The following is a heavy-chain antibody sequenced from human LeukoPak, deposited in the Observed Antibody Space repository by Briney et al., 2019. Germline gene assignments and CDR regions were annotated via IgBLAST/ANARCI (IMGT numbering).Heavy chain of an antibody. J-gene: IGHJ4*02. D-gene: IGHD6-19*01. CDR2: IIPIFGTA. V-gene: IGHV1-69*01. Sequence: GASVKVSCKASGGTFSSYAISWVRQAPGQGLEWMGGIIPIFGTANYAQKVQGRVTITADESTSTAYMELSSLRSEDTAVYYCAGGRDIGVAANSHYWGQGTLVTVSS. CDR1: GGTFSSYA. CDR3: AGGRDIGVAANSHY.